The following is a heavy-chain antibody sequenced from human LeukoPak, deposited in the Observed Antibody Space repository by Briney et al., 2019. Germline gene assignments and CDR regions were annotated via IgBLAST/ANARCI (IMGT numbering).Heavy chain of an antibody. J-gene: IGHJ4*02. CDR3: AKDYCCGGNCPFPFFDS. CDR2: IIDVGDT. V-gene: IGHV3-23*01. CDR1: GFTLNEHA. Sequence: GGSLRLSCAVSGFTLNEHAVSWVRQAPGKGLEWVSAIIDVGDTYYADSVKGRFTIYRDYSRNTPYLQMNSLRAEDTATYYCAKDYCCGGNCPFPFFDSWGQGTLVTVSS. D-gene: IGHD2-15*01.